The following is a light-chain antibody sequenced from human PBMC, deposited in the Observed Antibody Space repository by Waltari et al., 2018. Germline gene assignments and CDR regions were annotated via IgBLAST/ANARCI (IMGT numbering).Light chain of an antibody. CDR1: ALPKQY. J-gene: IGLJ1*01. Sequence: SYELTQPPSVSVSPGQTARITCSGDALPKQYAYWYQQKPGQAPVLVIYKDSERPSGIPVRFSAASSGTTVTLTISGVQAEDGADYYCQSADSSGTYVFGTGTKVTVL. CDR3: QSADSSGTYV. CDR2: KDS. V-gene: IGLV3-25*03.